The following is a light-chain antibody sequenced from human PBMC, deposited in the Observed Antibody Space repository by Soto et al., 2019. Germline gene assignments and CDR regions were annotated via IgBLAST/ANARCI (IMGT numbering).Light chain of an antibody. Sequence: SALTQPPSASGSPGQSVTLSCTGTSRDIGGYDFVSWYQQHPGKAPKLMIYDVFKRPSGVPDRFSGSKSGNTASLTVSGLQADDEADYYCSSYGGSNNLLFGGGTKLTVL. CDR3: SSYGGSNNLL. V-gene: IGLV2-8*01. CDR2: DVF. CDR1: SRDIGGYDF. J-gene: IGLJ2*01.